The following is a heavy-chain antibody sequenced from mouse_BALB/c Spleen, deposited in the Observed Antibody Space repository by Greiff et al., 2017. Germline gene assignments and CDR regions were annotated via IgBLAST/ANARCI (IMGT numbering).Heavy chain of an antibody. CDR3: ARGYGNYARVYYAMDY. CDR2: INPGSGGT. V-gene: IGHV1-54*01. Sequence: VQLQQSGAELVRPGTSVKVSCKASGYAFTNYLIEWVKQRPGQGLEWIGVINPGSGGTNYNEKFKGKATLTADKSSSTAYMQLSSLTSDDSAVYFCARGYGNYARVYYAMDYWGQGTSVTVSS. CDR1: GYAFTNYL. D-gene: IGHD2-10*02. J-gene: IGHJ4*01.